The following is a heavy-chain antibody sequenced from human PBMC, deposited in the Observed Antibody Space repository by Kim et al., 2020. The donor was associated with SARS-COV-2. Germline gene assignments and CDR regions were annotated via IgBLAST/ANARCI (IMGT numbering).Heavy chain of an antibody. D-gene: IGHD1-7*01. CDR2: T. J-gene: IGHJ4*02. V-gene: IGHV4-31*02. CDR3: ASSVITGTFDY. Sequence: TCYNPSLKSRVTISVDPSKNQFSLKLSSVTAADTAVYYCASSVITGTFDYWGQGTLVTVSS.